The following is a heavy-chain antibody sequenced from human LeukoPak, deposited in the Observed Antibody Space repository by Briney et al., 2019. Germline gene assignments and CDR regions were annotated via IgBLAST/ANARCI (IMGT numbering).Heavy chain of an antibody. CDR2: IYPGDSDT. CDR1: GSSFTSYC. CDR3: ARAAGYYDILTGYSD. Sequence: GESLQISCQVSGSSFTSYCIGWVRPLPGKGLEWMGIIYPGDSDTRYSPSFQGQVTISADKSISTAYLQWSSLKASDTAMYYCARAAGYYDILTGYSDWGQGTLVTVSS. D-gene: IGHD3-9*01. V-gene: IGHV5-51*01. J-gene: IGHJ4*02.